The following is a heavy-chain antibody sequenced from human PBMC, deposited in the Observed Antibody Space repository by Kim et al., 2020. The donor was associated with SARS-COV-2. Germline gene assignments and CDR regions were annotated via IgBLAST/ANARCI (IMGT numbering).Heavy chain of an antibody. CDR2: ISGGGHTI. V-gene: IGHV3-23*01. CDR1: GFTFSTYA. CDR3: SDTCYGRAF. Sequence: GGSLRLSCAASGFTFSTYAMSWVRQAPGKWLEWVSGISGGGHTIQYADSVKGRFTISRDNSKNMLNLQMNSLITEDTAIYYCSDTCYGRAFWGQGTLVTV. J-gene: IGHJ4*02. D-gene: IGHD3-16*01.